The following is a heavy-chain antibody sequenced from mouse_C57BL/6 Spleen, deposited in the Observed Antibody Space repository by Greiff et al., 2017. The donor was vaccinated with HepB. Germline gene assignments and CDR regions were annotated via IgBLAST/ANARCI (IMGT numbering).Heavy chain of an antibody. CDR1: GYTFTSYW. V-gene: IGHV1-64*01. CDR2: IHPNSGST. D-gene: IGHD2-1*01. Sequence: QVQLQQPGAELVKPGASVKLSCKASGYTFTSYWMHWVKQRPGQGLEWIGMIHPNSGSTNYNEKFKSKATLTVDKSSSAAYMQLGSLTSEDSAVYYCAHYGNYDAYWGQGTLVTVAA. J-gene: IGHJ3*01. CDR3: AHYGNYDAY.